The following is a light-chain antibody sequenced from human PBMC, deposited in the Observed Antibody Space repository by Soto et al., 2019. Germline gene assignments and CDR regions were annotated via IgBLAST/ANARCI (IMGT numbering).Light chain of an antibody. J-gene: IGLJ1*01. CDR2: SNN. CDR1: SSNIGSNT. V-gene: IGLV1-44*01. CDR3: AAWDDSLNGDV. Sequence: QPVLTQPTSASGTPGQRVTISCSGSSSNIGSNTVNWYQQLPGTAPKLLIYSNNQRPSGVPDRFSGSKSGTSASLAISGLQSEDEADYYCAAWDDSLNGDVFGTGTKLTVL.